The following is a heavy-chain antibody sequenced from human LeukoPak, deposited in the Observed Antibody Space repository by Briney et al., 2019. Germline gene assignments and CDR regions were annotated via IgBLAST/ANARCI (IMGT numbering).Heavy chain of an antibody. CDR3: ATEGDYYFDY. Sequence: ASVKVSCKVSGYTLTELSMHWVRQAPGKGLDWMGGFDPEDGETIYAQKFQGRVTMTEDTSTDTAHMELSSLRSEDTAVHYCATEGDYYFDYWGQGTLVTVSS. D-gene: IGHD2-21*02. J-gene: IGHJ4*02. CDR1: GYTLTELS. V-gene: IGHV1-24*01. CDR2: FDPEDGET.